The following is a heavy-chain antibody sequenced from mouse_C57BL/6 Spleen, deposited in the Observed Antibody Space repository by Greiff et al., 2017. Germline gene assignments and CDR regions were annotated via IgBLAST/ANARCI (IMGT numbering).Heavy chain of an antibody. J-gene: IGHJ2*01. CDR2: IHPSSGYT. CDR1: GYTFTNYW. V-gene: IGHV1-7*01. Sequence: QVQLQQSGTELAKPGASVKLSCKASGYTFTNYWMHWVKQRPGQGLEWIGYIHPSSGYTKYNQKFKDKATLTADKSSSTAYMQLSSLTYEDSAVYFCARSDYALDYWGQGTILTVSS. D-gene: IGHD2-13*01. CDR3: ARSDYALDY.